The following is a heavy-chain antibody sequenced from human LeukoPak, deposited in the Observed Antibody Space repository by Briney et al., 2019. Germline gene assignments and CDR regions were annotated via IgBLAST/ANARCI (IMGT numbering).Heavy chain of an antibody. V-gene: IGHV1-8*03. CDR2: INPNSGNT. CDR1: GYTFTGYY. Sequence: ASVKVSCKASGYTFTGYYMHWVRQAPGQGLEWMGWINPNSGNTGYAQKFQGRVTITRNTSISTAYMELSSLRSEDTAVYYCARGVVRGGWYHLFDYWGQGTLVTVSS. D-gene: IGHD6-19*01. J-gene: IGHJ4*02. CDR3: ARGVVRGGWYHLFDY.